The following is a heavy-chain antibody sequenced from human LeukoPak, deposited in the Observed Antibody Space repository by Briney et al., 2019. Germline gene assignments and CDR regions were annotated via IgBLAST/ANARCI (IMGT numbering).Heavy chain of an antibody. CDR3: AREPSSGWYEGSTGYFDY. CDR1: GFTVSSNH. CDR2: IYSGGST. J-gene: IGHJ4*02. V-gene: IGHV3-66*02. Sequence: GGSLRLSCAASGFTVSSNHMSWVRQAPGKGLEWVSVIYSGGSTYYADSVKGRFTISRDNSKNTLYLQMNSLRAEDTAVYYCAREPSSGWYEGSTGYFDYWGQGTLVTVSS. D-gene: IGHD6-19*01.